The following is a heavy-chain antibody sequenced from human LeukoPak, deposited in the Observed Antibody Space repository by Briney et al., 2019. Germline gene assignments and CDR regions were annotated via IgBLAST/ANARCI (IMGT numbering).Heavy chain of an antibody. V-gene: IGHV3-48*01. CDR1: GFTFSAYS. CDR3: ARGRYYDTSAYNYFDP. J-gene: IGHJ5*02. CDR2: MSGSGRSI. D-gene: IGHD3-22*01. Sequence: GGSLRLSCAASGFTFSAYSMNWIRQAPGKGVEWISYMSGSGRSIFSADSVRGRFTISRDNANNSLFLQMNSLRAEDTAVYYCARGRYYDTSAYNYFDPWGQGTLVTVSS.